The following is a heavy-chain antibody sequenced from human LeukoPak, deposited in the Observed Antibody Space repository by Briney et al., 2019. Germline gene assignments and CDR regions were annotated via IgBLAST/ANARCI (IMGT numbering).Heavy chain of an antibody. Sequence: GGSLRLSCTASGFSFSSYWMSWVRQAPGKGLEWVGRIKSKTDGGTTDYAAPVKGRFTISRDDSKNTLYLQMNSLKTEDTAVYYCTTEIVTSSGPLYYFDYWGQGTLVTVSS. V-gene: IGHV3-15*01. CDR1: GFSFSSYW. J-gene: IGHJ4*02. CDR3: TTEIVTSSGPLYYFDY. D-gene: IGHD6-19*01. CDR2: IKSKTDGGTT.